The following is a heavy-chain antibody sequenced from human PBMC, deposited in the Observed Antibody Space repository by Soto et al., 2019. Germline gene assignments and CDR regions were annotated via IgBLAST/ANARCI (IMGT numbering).Heavy chain of an antibody. Sequence: SETLSLTCTVSGASISGFYWSWIRKSAGKGLEWIGRIYATGTTDYNPSLKSRVMMSVDTSKKQFSLKLRSVTAADTAVYYCVRDGTKTLRDWFDPWGQGISATVSS. D-gene: IGHD1-1*01. V-gene: IGHV4-4*07. CDR1: GASISGFY. J-gene: IGHJ5*02. CDR3: VRDGTKTLRDWFDP. CDR2: IYATGTT.